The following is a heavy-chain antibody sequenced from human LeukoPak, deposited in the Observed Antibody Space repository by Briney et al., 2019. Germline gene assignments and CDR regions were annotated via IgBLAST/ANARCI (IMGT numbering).Heavy chain of an antibody. CDR3: AKDTTSGYFY. CDR2: ISGNGGST. D-gene: IGHD3-22*01. J-gene: IGHJ4*02. CDR1: GFTFSIYA. V-gene: IGHV3-23*01. Sequence: GGSLRLSCTASGFTFSIYAMSWVRQAPGKGLEWVSGISGNGGSTYFADSVKGRFTISRDNAKNTLHLQMNSLRAEDTAIYYCAKDTTSGYFYWGQGILVTVSS.